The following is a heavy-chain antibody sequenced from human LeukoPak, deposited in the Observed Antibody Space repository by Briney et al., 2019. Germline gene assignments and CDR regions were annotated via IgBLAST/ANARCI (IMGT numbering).Heavy chain of an antibody. Sequence: GGSLRLSCAASGFTFSSYAMSWVRQAPGKGLEWVSAISGSGGSTYYADSVKGRFTISRDNSKNTLYPQMNSLRAEDTAVYYCAKDMGRWFGELTYFDYWGQGTLVTVSS. D-gene: IGHD3-10*01. J-gene: IGHJ4*02. CDR2: ISGSGGST. CDR3: AKDMGRWFGELTYFDY. V-gene: IGHV3-23*01. CDR1: GFTFSSYA.